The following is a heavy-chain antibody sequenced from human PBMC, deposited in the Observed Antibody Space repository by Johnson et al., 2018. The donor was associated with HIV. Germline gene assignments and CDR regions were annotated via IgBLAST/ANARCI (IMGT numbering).Heavy chain of an antibody. CDR1: GFSFDNYA. D-gene: IGHD1-14*01. J-gene: IGHJ3*02. CDR3: ARYSSLYTRSANTDAFDI. CDR2: IRWDGAIT. V-gene: IGHV3-43D*03. Sequence: QLVESGGDLVQSGRSLRLSCAASGFSFDNYAFHWVRQAPGNGLEWVSLIRWDGAITSYVDSVKGRFTISRDNAKNSLYLQMNSLRAEDTAVYYCARYSSLYTRSANTDAFDIWGQGTMVTVSS.